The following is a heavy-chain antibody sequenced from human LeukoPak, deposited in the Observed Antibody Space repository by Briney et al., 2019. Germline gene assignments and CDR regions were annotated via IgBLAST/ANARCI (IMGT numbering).Heavy chain of an antibody. Sequence: PSETLSLTCAVYGGSFSGYYWSWIRQPPGKGLEWIGEINHSGSTNYNPSLKSRVTISVDTSKNQFSLKLSSVTAADTAVYYCARLPPRLYTKAHKYYDYITDVWGQGTTVTVSS. J-gene: IGHJ6*02. CDR3: ARLPPRLYTKAHKYYDYITDV. D-gene: IGHD4-11*01. CDR1: GGSFSGYY. CDR2: INHSGST. V-gene: IGHV4-34*01.